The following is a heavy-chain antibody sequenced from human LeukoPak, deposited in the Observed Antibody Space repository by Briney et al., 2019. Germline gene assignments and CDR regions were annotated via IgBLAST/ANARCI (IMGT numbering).Heavy chain of an antibody. Sequence: PSETLSLTCTVSGYSISSGYYWGWIRQPPGKGLEWIGSTYHSGSTYYNPSLKSRVTISVDTSKNQFSLKLSSVTAADTAVYYCAKGPNYYGSGSHVDYWGQGTLVTVSS. D-gene: IGHD3-10*01. CDR2: TYHSGST. CDR1: GYSISSGYY. J-gene: IGHJ4*02. V-gene: IGHV4-38-2*02. CDR3: AKGPNYYGSGSHVDY.